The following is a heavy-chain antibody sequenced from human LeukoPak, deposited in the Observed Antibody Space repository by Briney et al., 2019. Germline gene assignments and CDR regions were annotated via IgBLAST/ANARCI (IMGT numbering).Heavy chain of an antibody. CDR1: GFTFSDYF. CDR3: TRHPFPPAGYYFYYYYMDV. D-gene: IGHD2/OR15-2a*01. V-gene: IGHV3-11*01. CDR2: ISATGSIT. Sequence: PGGALRLSCAGSGFTFSDYFKSLVRPAPREGPGWGSYISATGSITNYADSVKGRFTISRDNAKNSLYLQMNSLRAEDTAVYYCTRHPFPPAGYYFYYYYMDVWGKGTTVTVSS. J-gene: IGHJ6*03.